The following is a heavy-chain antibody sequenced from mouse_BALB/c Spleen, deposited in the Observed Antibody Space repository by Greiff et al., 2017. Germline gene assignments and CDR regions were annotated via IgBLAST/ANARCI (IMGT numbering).Heavy chain of an antibody. J-gene: IGHJ4*01. Sequence: QVQLQQSGPGLVAPSQSLSITCTVSGFSLTSYGVHWVRQPPGKGLEWLGVIWAGGSTNYNSALMSRLSISKDNSKGQVFLKMNSLQTDDTAMYYCARDGDDGYYAMAYWGQGTSVTVSA. V-gene: IGHV2-9*02. CDR1: GFSLTSYG. CDR3: ARDGDDGYYAMAY. CDR2: IWAGGST. D-gene: IGHD2-12*01.